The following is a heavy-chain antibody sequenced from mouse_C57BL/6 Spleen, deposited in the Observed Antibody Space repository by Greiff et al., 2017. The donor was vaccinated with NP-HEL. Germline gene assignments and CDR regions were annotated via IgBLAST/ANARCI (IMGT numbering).Heavy chain of an antibody. Sequence: QVQLQQPGAELVKPGASVKLSCKASGYTFTSYWMHWVKQRPGRGLEWIGRIGPNSGGTKYNEKFKSKATLTVDKPSSTAYMQLSSLTSEDSAVYYCARWSEYYFDYWGQGTTLTVSS. CDR3: ARWSEYYFDY. CDR2: IGPNSGGT. V-gene: IGHV1-72*01. J-gene: IGHJ2*01. CDR1: GYTFTSYW.